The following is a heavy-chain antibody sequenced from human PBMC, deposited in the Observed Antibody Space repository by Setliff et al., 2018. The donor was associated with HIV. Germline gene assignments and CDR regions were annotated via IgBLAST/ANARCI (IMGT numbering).Heavy chain of an antibody. CDR2: IYSSGST. CDR3: ARSLDYSGSGSYYVGWFDL. CDR1: GGSISKYF. J-gene: IGHJ5*02. D-gene: IGHD3-10*01. Sequence: SETLSLTCTVSGGSISKYFWSWIRQSAEKGLEWIGRIYSSGSTNQNPPLKSRVSMSVDTSKSQFSLNLSSVTAADTAVYYCARSLDYSGSGSYYVGWFDLWGQGIPVTVSS. V-gene: IGHV4-4*07.